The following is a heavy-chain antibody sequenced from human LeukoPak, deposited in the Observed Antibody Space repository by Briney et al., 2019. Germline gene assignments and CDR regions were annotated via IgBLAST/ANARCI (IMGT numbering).Heavy chain of an antibody. Sequence: GGSLRLSCAASGFTFSIYAMTWVRQAPGKGLEWVSYISSDSRTIYYADSVKGRFTISRDNAKNSLYLQMKSLRDEDTAVYYCARYGSGTSYITNYFDYWGQGTLVTVSS. CDR2: ISSDSRTI. J-gene: IGHJ4*02. V-gene: IGHV3-48*02. CDR3: ARYGSGTSYITNYFDY. D-gene: IGHD3-10*01. CDR1: GFTFSIYA.